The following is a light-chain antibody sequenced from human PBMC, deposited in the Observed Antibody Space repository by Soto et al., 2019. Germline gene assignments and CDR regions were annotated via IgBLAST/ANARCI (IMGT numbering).Light chain of an antibody. CDR3: QHYGISPWGFT. V-gene: IGKV3-20*01. J-gene: IGKJ3*01. CDR2: RTA. CDR1: QRISSSA. Sequence: EIVLTQSPGTLSLSPGERATLSCRPSQRISSSALAWYQQKPGQAPRLLVYRTATRATGIPDRFSGSESGRDFTLTISRLEPEDSAVYYCQHYGISPWGFTFGPGTKVDI.